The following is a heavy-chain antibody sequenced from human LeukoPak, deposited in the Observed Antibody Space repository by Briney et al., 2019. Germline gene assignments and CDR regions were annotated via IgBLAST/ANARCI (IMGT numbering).Heavy chain of an antibody. D-gene: IGHD2/OR15-2a*01. CDR2: INYDGTST. CDR3: AREANTAFDY. CDR1: GFTLSSYW. V-gene: IGHV3-74*01. Sequence: PGGSLRLPCAASGFTLSSYWMHWVRQAPGKGLVWVSRINYDGTSTTYADSVKGRFTVSRDNGKKTVSLQINSLRPDDTAVYYCAREANTAFDYWGQRTLVTVSS. J-gene: IGHJ4*02.